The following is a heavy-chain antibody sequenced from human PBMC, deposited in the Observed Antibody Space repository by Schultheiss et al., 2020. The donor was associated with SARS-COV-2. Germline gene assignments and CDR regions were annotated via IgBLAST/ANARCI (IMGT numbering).Heavy chain of an antibody. D-gene: IGHD2-8*02. J-gene: IGHJ6*03. CDR3: ARDWKKGGLPGGDYYYYYYMDV. Sequence: GSLRLSCAASGFTFSSYAMHWVRQAPGKGLEWVAVISYDGSNKYYADSVKGRFTISRDNSKNTLYLQMNSLRAEDTDVYYCARDWKKGGLPGGDYYYYYYMDVWGKGTTVTVSS. V-gene: IGHV3-30*04. CDR1: GFTFSSYA. CDR2: ISYDGSNK.